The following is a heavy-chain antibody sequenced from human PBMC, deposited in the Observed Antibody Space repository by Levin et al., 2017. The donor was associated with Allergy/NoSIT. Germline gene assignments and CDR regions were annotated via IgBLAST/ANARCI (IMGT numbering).Heavy chain of an antibody. Sequence: GESLKISCAASGFTFSSYWMHWVRQTPGKGLVWVSRINSDGSTTTYADFVKGRFTISRDNTKNTLFLQMNSLRAEDTAVCYCARETSSWYQDYWGQGTLVTVSS. D-gene: IGHD6-13*01. CDR1: GFTFSSYW. CDR3: ARETSSWYQDY. V-gene: IGHV3-74*01. J-gene: IGHJ4*02. CDR2: INSDGSTT.